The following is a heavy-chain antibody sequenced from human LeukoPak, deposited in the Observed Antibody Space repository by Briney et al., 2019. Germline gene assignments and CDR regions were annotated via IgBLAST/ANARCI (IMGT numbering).Heavy chain of an antibody. V-gene: IGHV3-23*01. Sequence: GGSLRLSCAASGFTFSYYAMSWFRQAPGKGLEWVSTIPGSGGAWVSSITGTASRPFYADSVKGRLTISRENSKNTLYLQMNSLRAEDTAVYYCAKVNYDDSSGFYYESEIDYWGQGTLVTVSS. CDR3: AKVNYDDSSGFYYESEIDY. D-gene: IGHD3-22*01. CDR2: IPGSGGAWVSSITGTASRP. CDR1: GFTFSYYA. J-gene: IGHJ4*02.